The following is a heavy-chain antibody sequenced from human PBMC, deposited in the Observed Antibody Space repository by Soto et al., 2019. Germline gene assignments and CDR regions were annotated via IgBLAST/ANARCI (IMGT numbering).Heavy chain of an antibody. CDR3: ARISGTYYRPFDY. D-gene: IGHD1-26*01. CDR2: IFYSGNT. J-gene: IGHJ4*02. V-gene: IGHV4-39*01. Sequence: QLQLQESGPGLVKPSETLSLTCTVSGGSISSSSYYWGWIRQPPGKGLEWIGNIFYSGNTYYNPSLTSRVTISVDTSENQFSLRLSSVTAADTAVYHCARISGTYYRPFDYWGQGTLVTVSS. CDR1: GGSISSSSYY.